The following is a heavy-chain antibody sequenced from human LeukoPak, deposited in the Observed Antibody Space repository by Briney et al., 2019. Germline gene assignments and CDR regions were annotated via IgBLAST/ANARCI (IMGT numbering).Heavy chain of an antibody. J-gene: IGHJ4*02. D-gene: IGHD3-22*01. CDR1: GGTFSSYA. CDR2: IIPVFGTT. CDR3: ARCSPGDSSNFYAVLQY. V-gene: IGHV1-69*06. Sequence: SVKLSCKASGGTFSSYAVSWVRLTPGQGLEWLGGIIPVFGTTTYAQKFRAKVTMTADKSTNTAYLEISSLTSDDTAVYYCARCSPGDSSNFYAVLQYWGQGTQVTVST.